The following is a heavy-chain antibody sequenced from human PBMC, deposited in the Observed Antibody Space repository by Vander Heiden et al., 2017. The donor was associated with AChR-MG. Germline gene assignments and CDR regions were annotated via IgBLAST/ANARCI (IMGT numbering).Heavy chain of an antibody. CDR3: TRVGLRTVSGTAIDY. CDR1: GSTFIDHY. J-gene: IGHJ4*02. Sequence: EVQLVESGGGLSQPGGSLGFSCAPSGSTFIDHYMDWVRQAPGKGLEWVGRTRNKANRYTTDYAASVKGRFTVARDDSKNLVYLQMNSLKTEDTAVYYCTRVGLRTVSGTAIDYWGQGTLVTVSS. CDR2: TRNKANRYTT. V-gene: IGHV3-72*01. D-gene: IGHD6-19*01.